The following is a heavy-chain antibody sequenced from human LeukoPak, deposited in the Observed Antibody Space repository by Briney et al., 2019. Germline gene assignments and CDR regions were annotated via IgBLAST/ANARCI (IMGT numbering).Heavy chain of an antibody. V-gene: IGHV3-30*04. CDR3: ARENLESTVPMQY. CDR1: GFTFSSYA. CDR2: ISYDGNNK. J-gene: IGHJ4*02. Sequence: GGSLRLSCAASGFTFSSYAMHWVRQAPGKGLEWVAVISYDGNNKYYADSVKGRFTISRDNSKNTLYLQMNSLRAEDTAMYYCARENLESTVPMQYWGQGTLVTVSS. D-gene: IGHD5/OR15-5a*01.